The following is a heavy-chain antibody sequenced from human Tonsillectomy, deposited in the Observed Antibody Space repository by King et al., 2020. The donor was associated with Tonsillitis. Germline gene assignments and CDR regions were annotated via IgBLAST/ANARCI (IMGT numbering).Heavy chain of an antibody. CDR1: GFTFNSYW. CDR2: IKEDGSET. Sequence: VQLVESGGGLVQPGGSLRLSCAASGFTFNSYWMNWFRQAPGKGLEWVANIKEDGSETYYVGSVRGRFTISRDNANNTLSLQMNSLRAEDTAVYYCVRVTTIPGTDDWGQGTLVIVSS. CDR3: VRVTTIPGTDD. V-gene: IGHV3-7*01. D-gene: IGHD6-13*01. J-gene: IGHJ4*02.